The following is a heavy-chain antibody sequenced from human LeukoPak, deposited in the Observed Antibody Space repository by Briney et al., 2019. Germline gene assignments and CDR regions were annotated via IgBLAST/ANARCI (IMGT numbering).Heavy chain of an antibody. CDR1: GGSISSGSYY. CDR2: IYTSGST. Sequence: SQTLSLTCTVSGGSISSGSYYWSWLRQPAGKGLEWIGRIYTSGSTNYNPSLKSRVTISVDTSKNQFSLKLSSVTAADTAVYYCARDSVGYWYFDLWGRGTLVTVSS. V-gene: IGHV4-61*02. J-gene: IGHJ2*01. CDR3: ARDSVGYWYFDL. D-gene: IGHD5/OR15-5a*01.